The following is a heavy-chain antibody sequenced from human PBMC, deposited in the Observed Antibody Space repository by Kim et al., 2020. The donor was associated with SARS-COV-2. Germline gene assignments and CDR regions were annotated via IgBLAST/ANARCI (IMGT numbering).Heavy chain of an antibody. CDR2: ISYDGSNK. CDR1: GFTFSSYA. Sequence: GGSLRLSCAASGFTFSSYAMHWVRQAPGKGLEWVAVISYDGSNKYYADSVKGRFTISRDNSKNTLYLQMNSLRAEDTAVYYCARSTPRRSSSRGYYYYGMDVWGQGTTVTVSS. V-gene: IGHV3-30-3*01. CDR3: ARSTPRRSSSRGYYYYGMDV. D-gene: IGHD6-6*01. J-gene: IGHJ6*02.